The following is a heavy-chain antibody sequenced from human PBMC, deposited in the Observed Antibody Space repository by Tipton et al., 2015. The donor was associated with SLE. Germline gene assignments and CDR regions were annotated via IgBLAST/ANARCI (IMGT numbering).Heavy chain of an antibody. CDR2: IYYSGST. CDR1: GGSISSGGYY. J-gene: IGHJ5*02. V-gene: IGHV4-31*03. CDR3: ARDYRGLGATTWFDP. Sequence: TLSLTCTVSGGSISSGGYYWSWIRQHPGKGLEWIGYIYYSGSTYYNPSLKSRVTISVDTSKNQFSLKLSSVTAADTAVYYCARDYRGLGATTWFDPWGQGTLVTVSS. D-gene: IGHD1-26*01.